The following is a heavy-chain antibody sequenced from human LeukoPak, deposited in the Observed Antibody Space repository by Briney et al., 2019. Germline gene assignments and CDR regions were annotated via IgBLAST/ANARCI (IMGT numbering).Heavy chain of an antibody. J-gene: IGHJ4*02. Sequence: GGSLRLSCAASGFTFSGSAMHWVRQASGKGLEWVGRIRSKANSYATAYAASVKGRFTISRDDSKNTAYLQMNSLRAEDTATYYCAKSGGRLRSFDLDPIRDWGQGTLVTVSS. D-gene: IGHD3-9*01. CDR1: GFTFSGSA. CDR2: IRSKANSYAT. V-gene: IGHV3-73*01. CDR3: AKSGGRLRSFDLDPIRD.